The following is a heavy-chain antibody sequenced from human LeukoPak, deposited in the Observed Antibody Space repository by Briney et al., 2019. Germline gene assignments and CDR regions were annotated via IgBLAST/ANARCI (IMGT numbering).Heavy chain of an antibody. CDR3: AVDWYDSSGYGTFDY. CDR2: IYSGGST. J-gene: IGHJ4*02. D-gene: IGHD3-22*01. V-gene: IGHV3-53*01. CDR1: GFTVSSNY. Sequence: PGGSLRLSCAASGFTVSSNYMSWVRQAPGKGLEWVSVIYSGGSTYYADSVKGRFTISRDNSKNTLYLQMHSLRAEDTAVYYCAVDWYDSSGYGTFDYWGQGTLVTVSS.